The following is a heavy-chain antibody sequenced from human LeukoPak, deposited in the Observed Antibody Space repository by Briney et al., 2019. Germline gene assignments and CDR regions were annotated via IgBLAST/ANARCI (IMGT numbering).Heavy chain of an antibody. CDR3: VRDFLGESGAGGP. J-gene: IGHJ5*02. CDR1: GFILSTYT. Sequence: GGSLRLSCAASGFILSTYTMNWVRQAPGKGLEWVSSISPTAISTWYADSLKGRFTISRDNARNLLFLEGNGLRAEDTGVFYCVRDFLGESGAGGPWGQGTLVTVSS. V-gene: IGHV3-21*06. D-gene: IGHD3-10*01. CDR2: ISPTAIST.